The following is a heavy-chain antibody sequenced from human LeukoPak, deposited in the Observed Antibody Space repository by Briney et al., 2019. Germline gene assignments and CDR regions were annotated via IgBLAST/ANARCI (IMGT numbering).Heavy chain of an antibody. J-gene: IGHJ4*02. Sequence: TGGSLRLSCAASGFTVSSNYMSWVRQAPGKGLEWVSVIYSGGSTYYADSVKSRFTISRDNSKNTLYLQMNSLRAEDTAVYYCAREPVPAATGDYWGQGTLVTVSS. CDR2: IYSGGST. D-gene: IGHD2-2*01. CDR1: GFTVSSNY. V-gene: IGHV3-66*01. CDR3: AREPVPAATGDY.